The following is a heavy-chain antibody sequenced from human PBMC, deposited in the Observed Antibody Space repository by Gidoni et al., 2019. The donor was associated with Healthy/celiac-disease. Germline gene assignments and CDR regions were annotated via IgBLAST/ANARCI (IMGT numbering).Heavy chain of an antibody. J-gene: IGHJ5*02. CDR3: ARGTADDWFDP. CDR2: SYPADSDT. Sequence: EVQLVQSVAEVKKPGDSLKISCKGSGYSFTSYLIGWVRQMPGKGLEWMGISYPADSDTRYSPSSQGQVNISAEKSISTAYLQWSSLKASDTAMYYCARGTADDWFDPWGQGTLVTVSA. CDR1: GYSFTSYL. D-gene: IGHD2-8*02. V-gene: IGHV5-51*03.